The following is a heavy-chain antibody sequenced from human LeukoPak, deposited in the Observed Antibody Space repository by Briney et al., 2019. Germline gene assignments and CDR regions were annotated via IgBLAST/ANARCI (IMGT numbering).Heavy chain of an antibody. CDR3: ARVASGYDSSGVDY. CDR2: INTNTGNP. V-gene: IGHV7-4-1*02. J-gene: IGHJ4*02. CDR1: GYTFTSYA. D-gene: IGHD5-12*01. Sequence: ASVKVSCKASGYTFTSYAMNWVRQAPGQGLEWMGWINTNTGNPTYAQGFTGRFVFSLDTSVSTAYLQISSLKAEDTAVYYCARVASGYDSSGVDYWGQGTLVTVSS.